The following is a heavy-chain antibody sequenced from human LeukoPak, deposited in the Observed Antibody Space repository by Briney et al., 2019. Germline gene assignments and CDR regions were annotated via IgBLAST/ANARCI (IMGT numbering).Heavy chain of an antibody. Sequence: ASVKVSCKASGGTFRRYTIIWVRQAPGQGLEWMGRIVPSVDIANHAQKFQGRVTITADKSTSTAYMDLSSLRSEDTAVYYCATVVAAVTNDGFDLWGQGTKVTVSS. CDR1: GGTFRRYT. CDR2: IVPSVDIA. D-gene: IGHD2-15*01. CDR3: ATVVAAVTNDGFDL. V-gene: IGHV1-69*02. J-gene: IGHJ3*01.